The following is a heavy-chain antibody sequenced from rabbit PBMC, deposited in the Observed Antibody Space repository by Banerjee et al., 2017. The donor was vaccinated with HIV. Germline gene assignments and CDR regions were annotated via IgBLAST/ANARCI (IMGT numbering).Heavy chain of an antibody. D-gene: IGHD8-1*01. CDR1: GFSFSSTYW. CDR3: ARGGYGGGGYADAFDP. V-gene: IGHV1S45*01. CDR2: IYTGSGSA. Sequence: QEQLVESGGGLVQPEGSLTLTCTASGFSFSSTYWICWVRQAPGKGLEWIACIYTGSGSAYYASWVISRFTISKTSSTTVTLQMTSLTAADTATYFCARGGYGGGGYADAFDPWGPGTLVTVS. J-gene: IGHJ2*01.